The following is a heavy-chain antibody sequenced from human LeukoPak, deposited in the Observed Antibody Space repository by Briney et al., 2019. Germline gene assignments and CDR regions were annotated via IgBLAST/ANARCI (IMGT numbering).Heavy chain of an antibody. CDR1: GGSISSSSYY. CDR2: IYTSGST. V-gene: IGHV4-61*02. CDR3: ARRIVSGWSNWFDP. D-gene: IGHD6-19*01. J-gene: IGHJ5*02. Sequence: SETLSLTCTVSGGSISSSSYYWGWIRQPAGKGLEWIGRIYTSGSTNYNPSLKSRVTISVDTSKNQFSLKLSSVTAADTAVYYCARRIVSGWSNWFDPWGQGTLVTVSS.